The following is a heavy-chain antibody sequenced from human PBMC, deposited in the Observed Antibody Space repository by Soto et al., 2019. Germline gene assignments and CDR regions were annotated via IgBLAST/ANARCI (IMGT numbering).Heavy chain of an antibody. CDR2: INPSGGTS. CDR1: GYTFTNYY. J-gene: IGHJ4*02. CDR3: ASHSTRYRLEF. V-gene: IGHV1-46*01. D-gene: IGHD3-3*01. Sequence: QVQVVQSGAEVKKPGASVKVSCKPSGYTFTNYYLHWVRQAPGLGLEWMGLINPSGGTSYYAQKFQGRVTMTRDTSLSTAYMELSSLRSDDTAVYYCASHSTRYRLEFWGQGTLVTVSS.